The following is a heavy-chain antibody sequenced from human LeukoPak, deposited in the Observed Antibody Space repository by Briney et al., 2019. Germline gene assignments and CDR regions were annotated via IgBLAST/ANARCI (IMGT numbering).Heavy chain of an antibody. CDR3: AKDRSVTRDAFDI. D-gene: IGHD4-17*01. V-gene: IGHV3-33*06. CDR2: IWYDGSNK. J-gene: IGHJ3*02. Sequence: GGSLRLSCAASGFTFSSYGMHWVRQAPGKGLEWVAVIWYDGSNKYYTDSVKGRFTISRDNSKNTLYLQMNSLRAEDTAVYYCAKDRSVTRDAFDIWGQGTMVTVSS. CDR1: GFTFSSYG.